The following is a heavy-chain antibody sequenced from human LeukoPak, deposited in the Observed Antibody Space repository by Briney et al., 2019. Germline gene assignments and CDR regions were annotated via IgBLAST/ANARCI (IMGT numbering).Heavy chain of an antibody. J-gene: IGHJ4*02. D-gene: IGHD4-23*01. CDR3: ARDFPGGKRFVY. Sequence: PGGSLRHSCAASGFTFSSYEMNWVRQAPGKGLEWVSYISSTDTTRYYADSVKGRFYISRDNAKNSLYLQMNSLRAEDTAVYYCARDFPGGKRFVYWGQGTLVTVSS. V-gene: IGHV3-48*03. CDR1: GFTFSSYE. CDR2: ISSTDTTR.